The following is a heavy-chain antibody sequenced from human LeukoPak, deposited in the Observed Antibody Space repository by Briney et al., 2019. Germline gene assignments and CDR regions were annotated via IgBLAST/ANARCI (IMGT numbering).Heavy chain of an antibody. CDR1: GGSISSSSYY. J-gene: IGHJ6*03. D-gene: IGHD1-26*01. Sequence: SETLSLTCTVSGGSISSSSYYWGWIRQPPGKGLEWIGSIYYSGSTYYNPSLKSRVTISVDTSKNQFSLKLSSVTAADTAVYYCARVRIVGATTPLGYYYMDVWGKGTTVTISS. V-gene: IGHV4-39*07. CDR3: ARVRIVGATTPLGYYYMDV. CDR2: IYYSGST.